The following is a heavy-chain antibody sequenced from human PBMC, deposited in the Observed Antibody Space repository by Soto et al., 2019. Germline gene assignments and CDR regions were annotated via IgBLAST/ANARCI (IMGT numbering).Heavy chain of an antibody. D-gene: IGHD3-10*01. J-gene: IGHJ6*03. V-gene: IGHV3-23*01. CDR1: GSASSRPP. CDR2: ISDSGGLT. Sequence: GGSLRLAFAAPGSASSRPPMGWVRQAPERGLEWVSGISDSGGLTYNADSVKGRLTISRDNSKDTLYLQMNSLRAKDTALYYLGRGDFDISDRLDIWAKG. CDR3: GRGDFDISDRLDI.